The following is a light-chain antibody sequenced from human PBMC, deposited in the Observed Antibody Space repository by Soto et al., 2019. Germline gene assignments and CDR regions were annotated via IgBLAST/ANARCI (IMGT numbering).Light chain of an antibody. CDR1: SSDVGGNKY. J-gene: IGLJ1*01. CDR2: DVS. CDR3: STFTGTTYV. V-gene: IGLV2-14*01. Sequence: QSALTPPASVSGSPGQSITISCTGSSSDVGGNKYVSWYQQYPGKAPKLMICDVSNRPSGVSNRFSGSKSGNTASLTISGLQAEDEADYYCSTFTGTTYVFGTGTKLTVL.